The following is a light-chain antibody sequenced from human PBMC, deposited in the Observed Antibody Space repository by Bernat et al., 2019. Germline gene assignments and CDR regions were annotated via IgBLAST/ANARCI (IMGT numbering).Light chain of an antibody. CDR2: SKSDSDK. Sequence: QAVLTQPASLSASPGASASLTCTLRSGINVGSYRIHWYQQKPGSPTQYLLRSKSDSDKQQGSGIPSRFSGSKDASANAGILLISGLQSEDEADYYCLIWYSSAYVVFSGGTKLTVL. V-gene: IGLV5-45*01. CDR3: LIWYSSAYVV. CDR1: SGINVGSYR. J-gene: IGLJ2*01.